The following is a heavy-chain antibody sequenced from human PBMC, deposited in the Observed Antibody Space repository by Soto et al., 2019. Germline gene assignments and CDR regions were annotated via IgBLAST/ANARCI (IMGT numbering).Heavy chain of an antibody. CDR1: GGTFSSYT. CDR3: ARNVGSAGYYGMDV. D-gene: IGHD1-1*01. CDR2: IIPILGIA. V-gene: IGHV1-69*02. J-gene: IGHJ6*02. Sequence: SVKVSCKASGGTFSSYTISWVRQAPGQGLEWMGRIIPILGIANYAQKFQGRVTITADKSTSTAYMELSSLRSEDTAVYYCARNVGSAGYYGMDVWGQGTTVTAP.